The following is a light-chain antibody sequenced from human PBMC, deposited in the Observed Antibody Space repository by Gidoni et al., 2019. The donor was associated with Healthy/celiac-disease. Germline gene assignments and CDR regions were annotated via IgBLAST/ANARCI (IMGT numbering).Light chain of an antibody. CDR3: QQYNSYPWT. Sequence: DIQMTPSPSTLSASVGDRVTITCRASQSISSWLAWYPQKPGKAPKLLIYDASSLESGVPSRFSGSGSGTEFTLTISSLQPDDFATYYCQQYNSYPWTFGQGTKVEIK. V-gene: IGKV1-5*01. CDR1: QSISSW. CDR2: DAS. J-gene: IGKJ1*01.